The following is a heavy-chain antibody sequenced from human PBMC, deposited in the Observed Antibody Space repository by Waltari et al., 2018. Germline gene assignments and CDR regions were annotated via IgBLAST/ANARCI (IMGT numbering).Heavy chain of an antibody. J-gene: IGHJ4*02. D-gene: IGHD6-6*01. CDR1: GGSISSYY. CDR3: ARGAARPTIVPYYFDY. CDR2: IYYSGST. V-gene: IGHV4-59*01. Sequence: QVQLQASGPGLVKPSATLSLTCTVSGGSISSYYWRWIRPPPGKGLEWIGYIYYSGSTNYNPSLKSRVTISVDTSKNQFSLKLSSVTAADTAVYYCARGAARPTIVPYYFDYWGQGTLVTVSS.